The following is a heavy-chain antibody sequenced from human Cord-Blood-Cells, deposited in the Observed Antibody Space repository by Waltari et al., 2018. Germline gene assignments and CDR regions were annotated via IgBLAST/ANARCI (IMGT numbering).Heavy chain of an antibody. CDR3: ASSSSSGPNWFDP. CDR2: ISSSSSYI. J-gene: IGHJ5*02. Sequence: WVRQAPGKGLEWVSSISSSSSYIYYADSVKGRFTISRDNAKNSLYLQMNSLRAEDTAVYYCASSSSSGPNWFDPWGQGTLVTVSS. D-gene: IGHD6-6*01. V-gene: IGHV3-21*01.